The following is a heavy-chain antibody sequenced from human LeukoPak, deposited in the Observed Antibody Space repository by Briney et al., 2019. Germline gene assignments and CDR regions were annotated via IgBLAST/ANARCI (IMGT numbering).Heavy chain of an antibody. CDR2: INHSGST. Sequence: SETLSLTCAVYGGSFSGYYWSWIRQPPGKGREWIGEINHSGSTNYNPSLKSRVTISVDTSKNQFSLTLSSVTAADKSVYYCARVRYHDFWSGYNCFDPRGPGTLVTVSS. CDR3: ARVRYHDFWSGYNCFDP. CDR1: GGSFSGYY. V-gene: IGHV4-34*01. D-gene: IGHD3-3*01. J-gene: IGHJ5*02.